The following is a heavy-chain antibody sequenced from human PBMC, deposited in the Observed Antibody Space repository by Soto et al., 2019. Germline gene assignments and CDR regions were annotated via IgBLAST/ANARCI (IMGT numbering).Heavy chain of an antibody. Sequence: SLRLSCAASGFTVSSNYMSWVRQAPGKGLEWVSVIYSGGSTYYADSVKGRFTISRDNSKNTLYLQMNSLRAEDTAVYYCTSPTGGDYYYGMDVWGQGTTVTVSS. J-gene: IGHJ6*02. V-gene: IGHV3-53*01. D-gene: IGHD3-16*01. CDR2: IYSGGST. CDR1: GFTVSSNY. CDR3: TSPTGGDYYYGMDV.